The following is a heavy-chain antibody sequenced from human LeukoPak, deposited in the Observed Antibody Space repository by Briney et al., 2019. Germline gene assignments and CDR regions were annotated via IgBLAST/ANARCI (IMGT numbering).Heavy chain of an antibody. CDR3: AKEVRRGSYYRGYFDY. CDR1: GFTFSSYA. V-gene: IGHV3-23*01. Sequence: PGGSLRLSCAASGFTFSSYAMSWVRQAPGKGLEWVSAISGSGGSTYYADSVKGRFTISRDNSKNTLYLQMNSLRAEDTAVYYCAKEVRRGSYYRGYFDYWGQGTLVTVSS. CDR2: ISGSGGST. D-gene: IGHD1-26*01. J-gene: IGHJ4*02.